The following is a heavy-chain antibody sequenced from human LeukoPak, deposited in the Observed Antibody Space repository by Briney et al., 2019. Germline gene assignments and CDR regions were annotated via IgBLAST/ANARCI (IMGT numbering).Heavy chain of an antibody. D-gene: IGHD6-19*01. CDR3: AKDGYSSGWYWFDP. Sequence: PGGSLRLSCAAAGFTFSSYAMSWVRQAPGKGLEWVSAISGSGGSTYYADSVKGRFTISRDNSKNTLYLQMNSLRAEDTAVYYCAKDGYSSGWYWFDPWGQGTLVTVSS. CDR2: ISGSGGST. J-gene: IGHJ5*02. V-gene: IGHV3-23*01. CDR1: GFTFSSYA.